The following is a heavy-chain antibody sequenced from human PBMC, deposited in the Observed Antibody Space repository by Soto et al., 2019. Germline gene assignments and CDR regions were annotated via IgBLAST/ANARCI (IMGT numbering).Heavy chain of an antibody. CDR3: ARLGTRLGQVPNNWFDP. J-gene: IGHJ5*02. D-gene: IGHD1-26*01. V-gene: IGHV4-30-4*01. CDR1: GGSIISGDNY. Sequence: QLQLQESGPGLVKPSQTLSLTCTVSGGSIISGDNYWSWVRQPPEKGLEWLGYISNSGNTYYNPSVKSRLTTSLDGSKNQFALHLSSVPAADTAVYFCARLGTRLGQVPNNWFDPWGQGALVTVSS. CDR2: ISNSGNT.